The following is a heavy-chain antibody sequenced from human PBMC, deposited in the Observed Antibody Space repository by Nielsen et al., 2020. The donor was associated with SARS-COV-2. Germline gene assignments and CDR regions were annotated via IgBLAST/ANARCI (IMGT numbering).Heavy chain of an antibody. Sequence: GSLKISCAASGFTFSSYAMHWVRQAPGKGLEWVAVISYDGSNKYYADSVKGRFTISRDNSKNTLYLQMNSLRVEDTALYYCVKEDTILSPFDVWGHGTMVTVSS. J-gene: IGHJ3*01. CDR1: GFTFSSYA. CDR3: VKEDTILSPFDV. D-gene: IGHD2-15*01. CDR2: ISYDGSNK. V-gene: IGHV3-30-3*01.